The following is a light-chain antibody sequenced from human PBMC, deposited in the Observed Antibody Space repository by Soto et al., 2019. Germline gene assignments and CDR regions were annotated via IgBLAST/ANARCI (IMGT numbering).Light chain of an antibody. CDR3: QHYGTSAL. V-gene: IGKV3-11*01. CDR2: EAS. Sequence: EIVLTQSPATVSLSPGERATLSCRASQSVNNHLAWYQQKPGQAPRLLIYEASNRATGIPARFSGSGSGTDFTLTISSLEPEDFAVYYCQHYGTSALFGPGTKVDIK. CDR1: QSVNNH. J-gene: IGKJ3*01.